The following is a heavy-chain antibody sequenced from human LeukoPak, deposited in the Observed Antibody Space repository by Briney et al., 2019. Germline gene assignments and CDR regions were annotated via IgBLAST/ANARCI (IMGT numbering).Heavy chain of an antibody. J-gene: IGHJ4*02. CDR2: IYHSGST. CDR3: ASAHEGAAAGTFDY. V-gene: IGHV4-30-2*01. D-gene: IGHD6-13*01. CDR1: GGSISSGGYS. Sequence: SGTLSLTCAVSGGSISSGGYSWSWIRQPPGKGLEWIGYIYHSGSTYYNPSLKSRVTISVDRSKNQFSLKLSSVTAADTAVYYCASAHEGAAAGTFDYWGQGTLVTVSS.